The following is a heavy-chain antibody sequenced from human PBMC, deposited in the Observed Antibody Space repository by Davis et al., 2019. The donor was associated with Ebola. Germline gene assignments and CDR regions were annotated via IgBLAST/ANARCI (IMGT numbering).Heavy chain of an antibody. CDR3: AKEGQVAGHSYFDS. Sequence: GESLKISCVASGFNFNGYSMSWVRQAPGKGLEWVSTTAGGGYTYYADSMKGRFTASRDNSRKTLYLQMNNLRGEDTAVYYCAKEGQVAGHSYFDSWGQGTLVNVSS. CDR1: GFNFNGYS. J-gene: IGHJ4*02. V-gene: IGHV3-23*01. CDR2: TAGGGYT.